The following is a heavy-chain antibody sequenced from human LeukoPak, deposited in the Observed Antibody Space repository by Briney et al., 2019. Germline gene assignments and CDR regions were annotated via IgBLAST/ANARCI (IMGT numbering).Heavy chain of an antibody. V-gene: IGHV3-21*01. Sequence: GGSLRLSCAASGFTLRNYWMGWVRQAPGKGLEWLSSITTISYYIYYAGAVRGRFTISRDNAKNSLYLQMNSLRGEDTAVYYCALSGGPGTYHQLRYNWFDPWGQGTLVTVSS. CDR1: GFTLRNYW. J-gene: IGHJ5*02. CDR2: ITTISYYI. D-gene: IGHD3-10*01. CDR3: ALSGGPGTYHQLRYNWFDP.